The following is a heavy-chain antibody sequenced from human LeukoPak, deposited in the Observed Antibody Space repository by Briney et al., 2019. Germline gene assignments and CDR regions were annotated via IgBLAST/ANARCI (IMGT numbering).Heavy chain of an antibody. D-gene: IGHD6-19*01. CDR3: ARGKTGYSSGWYWFVWFDP. V-gene: IGHV1-2*02. CDR2: INPNSGGT. J-gene: IGHJ5*02. CDR1: GYTFTGYY. Sequence: GASVKVSCKASGYTFTGYYMHWVRQAPGQGLEWMGWINPNSGGTNYAQKFQGRVTMTRDTSISTAYMELSRLRSDDTAVYYCARGKTGYSSGWYWFVWFDPWGQGTLVTVSS.